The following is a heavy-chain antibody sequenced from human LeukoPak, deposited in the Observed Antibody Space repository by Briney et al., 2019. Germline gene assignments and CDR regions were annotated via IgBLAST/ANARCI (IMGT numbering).Heavy chain of an antibody. J-gene: IGHJ4*02. Sequence: GGSLRLSCAASGFTFSSYSMNWVRQAPGKGLEWVSYISSSSSTTYYADSVKGRFTISRDNAKNSLYLQMNSLRAEDTAVYYCARDDGGPRVIFDYWGQGTLVTVSS. D-gene: IGHD3-16*01. CDR3: ARDDGGPRVIFDY. V-gene: IGHV3-48*01. CDR2: ISSSSSTT. CDR1: GFTFSSYS.